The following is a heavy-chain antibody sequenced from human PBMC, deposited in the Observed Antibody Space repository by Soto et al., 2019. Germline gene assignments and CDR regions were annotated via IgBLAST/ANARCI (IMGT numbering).Heavy chain of an antibody. CDR2: ISYDGSNK. CDR1: GFTFSSYG. J-gene: IGHJ4*02. D-gene: IGHD6-13*01. CDR3: AKSGSIAAAGNKYYFDY. V-gene: IGHV3-30*18. Sequence: PGGSLRLSCAASGFTFSSYGMHWVRQAPGKGLEWVAVISYDGSNKYYADSVKGRFTISRDNSKNTLYLQMNSLRAEDTAVYYSAKSGSIAAAGNKYYFDYWGQGTLVTVSS.